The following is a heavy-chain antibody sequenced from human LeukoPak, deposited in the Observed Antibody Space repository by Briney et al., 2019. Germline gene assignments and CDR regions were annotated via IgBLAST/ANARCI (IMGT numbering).Heavy chain of an antibody. CDR3: AKDHGVVRAYYNNWFDP. D-gene: IGHD3-10*01. J-gene: IGHJ5*02. CDR1: GFTFSSYA. Sequence: GGSLRLSCAASGFTFSSYAMTWVRQAPGKGPEWVSAITGGGVSTYYADSVKGRFTISRDNSKNTLPPQMNRLRPQDTAVYYCAKDHGVVRAYYNNWFDPWGQGTLVTVSS. V-gene: IGHV3-23*01. CDR2: ITGGGVST.